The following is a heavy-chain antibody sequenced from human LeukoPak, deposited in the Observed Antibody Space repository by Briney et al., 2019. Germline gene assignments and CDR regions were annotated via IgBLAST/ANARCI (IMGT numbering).Heavy chain of an antibody. Sequence: GGSLRLSCAASGFTFSNYWMHWVRQAPGEALMWVSRIKSDGSSTTYADSVKGRFTISRDNAKNSLYLQMNSLRAEDTAVYYCARDWSCSSTSCLNDAFDIWGQGTMVTVSS. J-gene: IGHJ3*02. CDR2: IKSDGSST. D-gene: IGHD2-2*01. CDR3: ARDWSCSSTSCLNDAFDI. V-gene: IGHV3-74*01. CDR1: GFTFSNYW.